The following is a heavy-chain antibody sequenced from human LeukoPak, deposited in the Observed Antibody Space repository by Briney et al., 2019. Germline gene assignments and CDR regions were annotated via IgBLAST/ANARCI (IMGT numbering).Heavy chain of an antibody. V-gene: IGHV3-30*18. J-gene: IGHJ6*02. CDR1: GFTFSSYG. CDR3: AKYSSSSNYYYGMDV. CDR2: MSYDGSYK. D-gene: IGHD6-13*01. Sequence: GGSLRLSCAASGFTFSSYGMHWVRQAPGKGLEWVAVMSYDGSYKQYADSVKGRFAVSRDNSEKTLYLQMNSLRAEDTAVYYCAKYSSSSNYYYGMDVWGQGTTVTVSS.